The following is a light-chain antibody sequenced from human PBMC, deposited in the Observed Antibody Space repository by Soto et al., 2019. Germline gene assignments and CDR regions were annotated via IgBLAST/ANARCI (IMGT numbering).Light chain of an antibody. CDR2: GAS. J-gene: IGKJ2*01. V-gene: IGKV3-15*01. Sequence: EILMTQSLATLSVSPGERVTLSCRASQSVSNNLAWYQQKPGQAPRLLIYGASTRATGIPARFSGGGSGTEFTLTISSLNSEDFSVYYCQHHNNWPYTFGQGTKLEIK. CDR3: QHHNNWPYT. CDR1: QSVSNN.